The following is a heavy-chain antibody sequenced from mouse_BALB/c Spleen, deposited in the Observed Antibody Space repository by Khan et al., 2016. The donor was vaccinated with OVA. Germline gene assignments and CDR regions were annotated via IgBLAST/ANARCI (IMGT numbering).Heavy chain of an antibody. CDR1: GFSFSSYS. Sequence: EVELVESGGDLVRPGGSLKLSCAASGFSFSSYSMSWVRQTPDKRLEWVTTISSGGDYTYYPDSVKGRFTISRDNAKNTLYLHMSSLKSEDTAIDYCASHVTGSFAYWGQGTLVTVYA. J-gene: IGHJ3*01. D-gene: IGHD4-1*01. V-gene: IGHV5-6*01. CDR2: ISSGGDYT. CDR3: ASHVTGSFAY.